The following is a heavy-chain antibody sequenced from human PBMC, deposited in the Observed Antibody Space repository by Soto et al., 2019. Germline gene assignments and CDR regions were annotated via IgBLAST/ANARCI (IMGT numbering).Heavy chain of an antibody. CDR1: GGSISSGGYY. Sequence: QVQLQESGPGLVKPSQTLSLTCTVSGGSISSGGYYWSWIRQHPGKGLEWIGYIYYSGSTYYNPALKSRVTISVDTSKNQFALKLSSVTAADTAVYYCARGSYYDSSGYYGPWGQGTLVTVSS. J-gene: IGHJ5*02. CDR3: ARGSYYDSSGYYGP. CDR2: IYYSGST. V-gene: IGHV4-31*03. D-gene: IGHD3-22*01.